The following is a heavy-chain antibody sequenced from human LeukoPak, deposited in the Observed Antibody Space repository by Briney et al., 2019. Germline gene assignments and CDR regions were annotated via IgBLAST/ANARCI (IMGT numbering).Heavy chain of an antibody. J-gene: IGHJ5*02. CDR1: GFSFSSYA. D-gene: IGHD2-2*01. V-gene: IGHV3-23*01. CDR3: AKSPEGYCSSTSCYRQWFDL. CDR2: ISGSGGST. Sequence: GGSLRLSCAASGFSFSSYAMSWVRQAPGEGLEWASAISGSGGSTSYADSVKGRFTISRDNSKNTLYLQMNSLRAEDTAVYYCAKSPEGYCSSTSCYRQWFDLWGQGTLVTVSS.